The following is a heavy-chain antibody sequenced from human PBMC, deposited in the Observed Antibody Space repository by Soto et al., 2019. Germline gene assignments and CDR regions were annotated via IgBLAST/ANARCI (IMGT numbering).Heavy chain of an antibody. CDR1: GGSISSGGYY. V-gene: IGHV4-31*03. J-gene: IGHJ4*02. CDR2: IYYSGST. CDR3: AGGGYYDSSGYYVGVVLAGTLGY. D-gene: IGHD3-22*01. Sequence: QVQLQEAGPGLVKPSQTLSLTCTVSGGSISSGGYYWSWIRQHPGKGLEWIGDIYYSGSTYYNPSLQSRVTILVDTSKNQFSLKLSSVTAADTAVYYCAGGGYYDSSGYYVGVVLAGTLGYWGQGTLVTVSS.